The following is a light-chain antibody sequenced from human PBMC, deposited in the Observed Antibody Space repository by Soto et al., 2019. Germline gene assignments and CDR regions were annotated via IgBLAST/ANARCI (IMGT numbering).Light chain of an antibody. Sequence: QSALTQPASVSGSPGQSITISCTGTSSDVGFYNYVSWYRQHPGKAPQLMVYEVSNRPSGVSNRFSGSKSGNTASLTISGLRAEDEADYYCSSYTRSTTVVFGGGTKLTVL. CDR3: SSYTRSTTVV. J-gene: IGLJ2*01. CDR1: SSDVGFYNY. CDR2: EVS. V-gene: IGLV2-14*01.